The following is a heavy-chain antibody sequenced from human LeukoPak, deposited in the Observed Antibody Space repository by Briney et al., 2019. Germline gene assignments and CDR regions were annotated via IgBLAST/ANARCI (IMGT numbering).Heavy chain of an antibody. CDR3: ARGWFGPGSHDAFDI. D-gene: IGHD3-10*01. V-gene: IGHV3-48*04. J-gene: IGHJ3*02. Sequence: GGSLRLSCAASGFTFSSYNMNWVRQAPGKGLEWVSYISSSSSIIYYADSVKGRFTISRDNAKNSLYLQMNSLRAEDTAVYYCARGWFGPGSHDAFDIWGQGTMVTVSS. CDR2: ISSSSSII. CDR1: GFTFSSYN.